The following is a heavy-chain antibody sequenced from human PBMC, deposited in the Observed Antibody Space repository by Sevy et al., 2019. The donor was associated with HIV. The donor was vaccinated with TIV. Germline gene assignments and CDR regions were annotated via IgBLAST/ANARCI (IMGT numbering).Heavy chain of an antibody. D-gene: IGHD6-19*01. CDR2: ISAYNGNT. Sequence: ASVKVSCKASGYTFTSYGISWVRQAPGQGLEWMGWISAYNGNTNYAQKLRGRVTMTTDTSTSIAYMELRSLRSDDTAVYYCARDGNMVAVAGNNWFDPWGQGTLVTVSS. V-gene: IGHV1-18*01. CDR1: GYTFTSYG. J-gene: IGHJ5*02. CDR3: ARDGNMVAVAGNNWFDP.